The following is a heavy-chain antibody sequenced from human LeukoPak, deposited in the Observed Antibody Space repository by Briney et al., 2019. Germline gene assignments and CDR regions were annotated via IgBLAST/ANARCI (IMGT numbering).Heavy chain of an antibody. CDR2: INYSGRI. D-gene: IGHD3-10*02. CDR1: GGSISSTYFY. CDR3: AELGITMIGGV. V-gene: IGHV4-39*01. Sequence: PSETLSLTCTASGGSISSTYFYWGWMRQSPGKGLEWIGSINYSGRIYYNPSLKSRVTISVDTSKNQFSLRLSSVTAADTAVYYCAELGITMIGGVWGKGTTVTISS. J-gene: IGHJ6*04.